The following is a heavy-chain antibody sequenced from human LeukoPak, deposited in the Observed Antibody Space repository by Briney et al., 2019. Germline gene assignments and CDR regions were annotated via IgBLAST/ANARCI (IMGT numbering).Heavy chain of an antibody. Sequence: ASVKVSCKASGYTFSSYDINWVRQATGQGLEWVGWMNPNSGNRGYAQKFQGRVTITRNTSISTAYMELSSLRSEDTAVYYCARGVLYSSSWYGQGNWFDPWGQGTLVTVSS. D-gene: IGHD6-13*01. V-gene: IGHV1-8*03. J-gene: IGHJ5*02. CDR2: MNPNSGNR. CDR3: ARGVLYSSSWYGQGNWFDP. CDR1: GYTFSSYD.